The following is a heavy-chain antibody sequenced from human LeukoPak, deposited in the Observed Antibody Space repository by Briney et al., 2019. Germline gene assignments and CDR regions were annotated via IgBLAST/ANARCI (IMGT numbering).Heavy chain of an antibody. CDR3: VRHNYGYDD. J-gene: IGHJ4*02. V-gene: IGHV3-74*01. D-gene: IGHD3-10*01. CDR1: GFTFNRYW. Sequence: GGSLRLSCAASGFTFNRYWMHWVRQVPGKEVVWVSHSHNGNSVSYADSVKGRFTFSRDNAKNTLYLQMNRLRAEDTAVYYCVRHNYGYDDWGQGTLVTVSS. CDR2: SHNGNSV.